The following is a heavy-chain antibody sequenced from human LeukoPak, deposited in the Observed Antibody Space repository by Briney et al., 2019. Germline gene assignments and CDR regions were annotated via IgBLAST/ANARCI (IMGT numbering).Heavy chain of an antibody. Sequence: ASVKVSCKVSAYTLSELSMQWVRQAPGKGLEWMGGFDSEDGETIYAQKFQGRVTMTEDTSTDTAYMELSSLRFEDTAVYFCATGGARYNWFDPWGQGTLVTVSA. V-gene: IGHV1-24*01. CDR2: FDSEDGET. CDR1: AYTLSELS. D-gene: IGHD1-26*01. J-gene: IGHJ5*02. CDR3: ATGGARYNWFDP.